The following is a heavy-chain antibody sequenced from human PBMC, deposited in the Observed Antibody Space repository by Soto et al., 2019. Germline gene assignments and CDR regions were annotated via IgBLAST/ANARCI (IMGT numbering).Heavy chain of an antibody. V-gene: IGHV3-21*01. CDR1: GFTFSSYS. J-gene: IGHJ5*02. Sequence: AVGSLRLSCAASGFTFSSYSMNWVRQAPGKGLEWVSSISSSSSYIYYADSVKGRFTISRDNAKNSLYLQMNSLRAEDTAVYYCARDLSIAARPGVWFDPWGQGTLVTVSS. D-gene: IGHD6-6*01. CDR3: ARDLSIAARPGVWFDP. CDR2: ISSSSSYI.